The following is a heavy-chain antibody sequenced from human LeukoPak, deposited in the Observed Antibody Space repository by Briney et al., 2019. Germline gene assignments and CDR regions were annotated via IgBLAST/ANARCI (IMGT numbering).Heavy chain of an antibody. CDR1: GGSINTYY. CDR2: LSHSGST. D-gene: IGHD4-23*01. Sequence: PSETLSLTCTVSGGSINTYYLSWIRQPPGKGLEWIGYLSHSGSTNYNPSLKSRVTISVDTARNQFSLNLSSVTAADTAVYYCAKEEYGGNTDAFDIWGQGTMVTVSS. CDR3: AKEEYGGNTDAFDI. J-gene: IGHJ3*02. V-gene: IGHV4-59*01.